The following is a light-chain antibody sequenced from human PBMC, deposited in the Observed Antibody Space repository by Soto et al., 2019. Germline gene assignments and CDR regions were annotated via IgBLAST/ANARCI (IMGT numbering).Light chain of an antibody. CDR3: QQYNSYWT. Sequence: DIQMTQSPSTLSASVGDRVTITCRASQSINTWLAWYQQKPGKAPELLIFDASALESGVPSRFSGSGSGTEFTLTISSLQPDDSATYYCQQYNSYWTFGQGTNVDIK. CDR2: DAS. J-gene: IGKJ1*01. CDR1: QSINTW. V-gene: IGKV1-5*01.